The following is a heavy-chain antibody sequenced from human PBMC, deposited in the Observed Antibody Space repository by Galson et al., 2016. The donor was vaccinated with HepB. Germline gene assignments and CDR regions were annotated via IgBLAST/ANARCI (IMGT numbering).Heavy chain of an antibody. J-gene: IGHJ6*04. CDR3: SREPPAAVGYFGMDV. CDR1: GFTLTYDW. V-gene: IGHV3-74*01. CDR2: ITTDSCAT. D-gene: IGHD2-2*01. Sequence: SQTVSCAAYGFTLTYDWTHGVCQVPGKGPVWVAPITTDSCATRSAESVQGRLTISRDNAKNTLVLQMSSLRAEDASVDYCSREPPAAVGYFGMDVWGKGTTVTVSS.